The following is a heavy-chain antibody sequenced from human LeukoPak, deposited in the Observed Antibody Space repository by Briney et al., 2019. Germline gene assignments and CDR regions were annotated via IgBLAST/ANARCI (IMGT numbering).Heavy chain of an antibody. V-gene: IGHV3-48*01. J-gene: IGHJ3*02. CDR3: ARDQIVAVKEAFDI. CDR1: GFTFSSYS. D-gene: IGHD3-22*01. CDR2: ISSSSSTI. Sequence: GGSLRLSCVASGFTFSSYSMNWVRQAPGKGLEWVSYISSSSSTIYYADSVKGRFTISRDNAKNSLYLQMNSLRAEDTAVYYCARDQIVAVKEAFDIWGQGTMVTVSS.